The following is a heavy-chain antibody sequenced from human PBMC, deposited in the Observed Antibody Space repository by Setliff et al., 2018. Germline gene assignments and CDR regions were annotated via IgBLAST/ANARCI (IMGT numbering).Heavy chain of an antibody. CDR1: GGSINSGGYY. CDR3: ARVSMYYNFWSGYYGERGEYFDY. J-gene: IGHJ4*02. CDR2: IYYSGST. V-gene: IGHV4-31*03. D-gene: IGHD3-3*01. Sequence: SETLSLTCTVSGGSINSGGYYWSWIRQHPGKGLEWIGYIYYSGSTYYNPSLKSRVTISVDTSKNQFSLKLSSVTAADTAVYYCARVSMYYNFWSGYYGERGEYFDYWGQGTLVTVSS.